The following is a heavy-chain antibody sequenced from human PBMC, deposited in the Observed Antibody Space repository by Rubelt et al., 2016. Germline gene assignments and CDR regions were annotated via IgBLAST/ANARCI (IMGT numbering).Heavy chain of an antibody. CDR1: GFTFSNAW. CDR3: ARDLGGANDY. CDR2: IKSKTDGGTT. V-gene: IGHV3-15*07. J-gene: IGHJ4*02. D-gene: IGHD1-26*01. Sequence: EVQLVESGGGLVKPGGSLRLSCAASGFTFSNAWMNWVRQAPGKGLEWVGRIKSKTDGGTTDYAAPVKGRFTISRDNSKNTLYLQMNSLRAEDTAVYYCARDLGGANDYWGQGTLVTVSS.